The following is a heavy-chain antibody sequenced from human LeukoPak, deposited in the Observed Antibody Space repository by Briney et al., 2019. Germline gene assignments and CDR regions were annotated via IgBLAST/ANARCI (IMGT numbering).Heavy chain of an antibody. CDR3: ARVNSGSSYYYYYGMDV. CDR1: GFTFSSYA. V-gene: IGHV3-30-3*01. CDR2: ISYDGSNK. D-gene: IGHD1-26*01. J-gene: IGHJ6*02. Sequence: GGSLRLSCAASGFTFSSYAMHWVRQAPGKGLEWVTVISYDGSNKYYADSVKGRFTISRDNSKNTLYLQMNSLRAEDTAVYYCARVNSGSSYYYYYGMDVWGQGTTVTVSS.